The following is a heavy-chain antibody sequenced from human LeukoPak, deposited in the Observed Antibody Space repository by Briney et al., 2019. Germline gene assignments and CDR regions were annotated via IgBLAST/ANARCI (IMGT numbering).Heavy chain of an antibody. D-gene: IGHD3-10*01. V-gene: IGHV1-18*01. CDR3: ARDHRWFGELTDP. CDR2: ISAYNGNT. CDR1: GYTFTSYG. Sequence: GASVRVSCKASGYTFTSYGISWVRQAPGQGLEWMGWISAYNGNTNYAQKLQGRVTMTTDTFTSTAYMELRSLRSDDTAVYYCARDHRWFGELTDPWRQGTLVTVSS. J-gene: IGHJ5*02.